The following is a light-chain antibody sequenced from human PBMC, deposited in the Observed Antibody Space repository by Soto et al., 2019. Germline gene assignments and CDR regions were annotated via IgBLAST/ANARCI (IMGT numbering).Light chain of an antibody. CDR2: GAS. V-gene: IGKV3-15*01. J-gene: IGKJ5*01. Sequence: EIVMTQSPATLSVSPGERVTLSCRASQSVSCLAWYQHKPGQPPRLLIYGASTRATGIPARFSGSGSGTDFTLTISSLQSEDSAVYFCQQCSDWPLFTFCQGTRREIK. CDR3: QQCSDWPLFT. CDR1: QSVSC.